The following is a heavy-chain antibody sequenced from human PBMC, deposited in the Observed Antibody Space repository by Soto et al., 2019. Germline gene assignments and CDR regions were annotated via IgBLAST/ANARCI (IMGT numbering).Heavy chain of an antibody. D-gene: IGHD6-6*01. CDR2: INWDGDFL. V-gene: IGHV3-9*01. J-gene: IGHJ4*01. CDR1: GITFDDFA. Sequence: EVQLVESGGGLVQPGRSLRLSCAASGITFDDFAMHWVRQAPGKGLEWVSGINWDGDFLDSADSVKGRLTISRDKAKNSLYLQMSCLRRDDTALYFCALGSSSSLYSLNYWGHGTLVTVSS. CDR3: ALGSSSSLYSLNY.